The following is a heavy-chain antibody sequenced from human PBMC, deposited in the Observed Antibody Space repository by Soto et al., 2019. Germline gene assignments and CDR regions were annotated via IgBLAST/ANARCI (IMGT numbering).Heavy chain of an antibody. CDR2: IYYSGST. CDR1: GGSISSGGYY. CDR3: ARVDSGLVITS. J-gene: IGHJ4*02. Sequence: SETLSFTCTVSGGSISSGGYYWSWIRQHPGKGLEWIGYIYYSGSTYYNPSLKSRVTISVDTSKNQFSLKLSSVTAADTAVYYCARVDSGLVITSWGQGTLVTVS. V-gene: IGHV4-31*03. D-gene: IGHD3-9*01.